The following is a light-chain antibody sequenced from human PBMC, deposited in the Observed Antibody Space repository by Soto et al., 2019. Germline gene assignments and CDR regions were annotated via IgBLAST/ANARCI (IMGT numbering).Light chain of an antibody. CDR3: QQYHSTFRA. CDR2: GTS. Sequence: VLTQSPGTLSLSPGDSATLSCTTSQSVINYYVAWYQQKPGQAPRLIIYGTSGRATGIPDRFTAGGSGTDFTLTISRLEPDDFAVYYCQQYHSTFRAFGQGTKVDIK. CDR1: QSVINYY. V-gene: IGKV3-20*01. J-gene: IGKJ1*01.